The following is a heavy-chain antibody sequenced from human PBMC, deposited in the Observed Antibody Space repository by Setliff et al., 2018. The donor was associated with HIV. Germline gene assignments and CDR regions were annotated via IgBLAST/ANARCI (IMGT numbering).Heavy chain of an antibody. CDR2: FDPEDGET. CDR1: GYTLTELS. J-gene: IGHJ6*02. V-gene: IGHV1-24*01. Sequence: ASVKVSCKVSGYTLTELSRHWVRQAPGKGLEWMGGFDPEDGETIYAQKFQGRVTMTRNTSISTAYMELSSLRSDDTAVYYCASSWSRIRYYGMDVWGQGTTVTVSS. D-gene: IGHD6-13*01. CDR3: ASSWSRIRYYGMDV.